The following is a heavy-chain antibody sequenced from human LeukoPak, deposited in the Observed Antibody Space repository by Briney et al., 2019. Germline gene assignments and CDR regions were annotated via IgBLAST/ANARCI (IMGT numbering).Heavy chain of an antibody. CDR2: INPNSGGT. CDR1: GYTFTGYY. D-gene: IGHD6-19*01. J-gene: IGHJ4*02. Sequence: GASVKVSCKASGYTFTGYYMHWVRQAPGQGLEWMGWINPNSGGTNYAQKFQGRVTMTRDTSISTAYMELSRLRSDDTAVYYCARDNSSGWYYPPFDYWGQGTLVTVSS. V-gene: IGHV1-2*02. CDR3: ARDNSSGWYYPPFDY.